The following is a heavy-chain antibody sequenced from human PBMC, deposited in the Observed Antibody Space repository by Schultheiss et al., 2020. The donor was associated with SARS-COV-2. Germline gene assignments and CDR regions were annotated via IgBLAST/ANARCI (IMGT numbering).Heavy chain of an antibody. CDR2: IDWDDDK. V-gene: IGHV2-70*04. D-gene: IGHD6-6*01. CDR1: VDFISSSGSYY. Sequence: TLSLTCTVSVDFISSSGSYYWDWIRQPPGKALEWLARIDWDDDKFYSTSLKTRLTISKDTSKNQVVLTMTNMDPVDTATYYCARSYSAARPYDYWGQGTLVTVSS. CDR3: ARSYSAARPYDY. J-gene: IGHJ4*02.